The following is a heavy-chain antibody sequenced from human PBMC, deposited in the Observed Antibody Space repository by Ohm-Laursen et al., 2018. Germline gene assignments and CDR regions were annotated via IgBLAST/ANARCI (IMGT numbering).Heavy chain of an antibody. V-gene: IGHV4-59*07. J-gene: IGHJ6*02. Sequence: SDTLSLTCTVSGASISSYYWSWIRQPPGQGLEWIGYIYYTGSTNYNPSLKSRVTISVDTSKNHFSLTLSSVTAADTAVYYCASSTLYGMDVWGQGTTVTVSS. CDR3: ASSTLYGMDV. CDR2: IYYTGST. CDR1: GASISSYY.